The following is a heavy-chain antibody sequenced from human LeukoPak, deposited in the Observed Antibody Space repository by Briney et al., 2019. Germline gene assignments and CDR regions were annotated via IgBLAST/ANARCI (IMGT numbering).Heavy chain of an antibody. V-gene: IGHV4-34*01. Sequence: SETLSLTCAVYGGSFSGYYWSWIRQPPGKGLEWIGEINHSGSTNYNPSLKSRVTISVDTSKNQFSLKLSSVTAADTAAYYCASTGGYSYGPNRNYYGMDVWGQGTTVTVSS. CDR3: ASTGGYSYGPNRNYYGMDV. CDR1: GGSFSGYY. J-gene: IGHJ6*02. D-gene: IGHD5-18*01. CDR2: INHSGST.